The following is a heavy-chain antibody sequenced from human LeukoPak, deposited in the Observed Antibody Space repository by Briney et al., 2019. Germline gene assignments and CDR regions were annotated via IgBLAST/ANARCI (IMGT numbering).Heavy chain of an antibody. Sequence: GGSLRLSCAASGFTFSSYEMNWVRQAPGKGLEWVSYISSSGSTIYYADSVKGRFTISRDNAKNSLYLQMNSLRAEDTAVYYCARERDIVVVPAAMGELDYWGQGTLVTVSS. CDR2: ISSSGSTI. CDR3: ARERDIVVVPAAMGELDY. CDR1: GFTFSSYE. J-gene: IGHJ4*02. D-gene: IGHD2-2*01. V-gene: IGHV3-48*03.